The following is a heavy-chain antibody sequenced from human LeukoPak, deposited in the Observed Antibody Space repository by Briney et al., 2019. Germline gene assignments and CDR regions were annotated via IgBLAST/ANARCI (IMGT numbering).Heavy chain of an antibody. CDR3: ARAYSSSWYSGSWFDP. V-gene: IGHV1-2*02. J-gene: IGHJ5*02. Sequence: ASVKVSCKASGYTFTGYYMHWVRQAPGQGLEWMGWINPNSGGTNYAQKFQGRVTMTRDTSISTAYMELSRLRSDDTAVYYCARAYSSSWYSGSWFDPWGQGTLVTVSS. D-gene: IGHD6-13*01. CDR2: INPNSGGT. CDR1: GYTFTGYY.